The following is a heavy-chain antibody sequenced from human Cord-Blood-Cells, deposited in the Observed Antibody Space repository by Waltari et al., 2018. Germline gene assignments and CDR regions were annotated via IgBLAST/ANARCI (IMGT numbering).Heavy chain of an antibody. J-gene: IGHJ4*02. CDR1: GGSISSSSYY. CDR3: ARHEPPYIYGSGSYYNGDY. CDR2: IYYSGST. D-gene: IGHD3-10*01. V-gene: IGHV4-39*01. Sequence: QLQLQESGPGLVKPSETLSLTCTVSGGSISSSSYYWGWIRRPPGKGREWIGSIYYSGSTYYNPSLKSRVTISVDTSKNQFSLKLSSVTAADTAVYYCARHEPPYIYGSGSYYNGDYWGQGTLVTVSS.